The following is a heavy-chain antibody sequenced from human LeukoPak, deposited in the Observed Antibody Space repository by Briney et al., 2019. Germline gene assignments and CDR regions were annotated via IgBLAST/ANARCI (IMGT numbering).Heavy chain of an antibody. J-gene: IGHJ4*02. CDR3: ARDFLANYYDSSGYPY. D-gene: IGHD3-22*01. V-gene: IGHV1-8*03. CDR2: MNPNSGNT. CDR1: GYTFTSYD. Sequence: ASVKVSCKASGYTFTSYDINWVRQATGQGLEWMGWMNPNSGNTGYAQKFQGRVTITRNTSISTAYMELSSLRSEDTAVYYCARDFLANYYDSSGYPYWGQGTLVTVSS.